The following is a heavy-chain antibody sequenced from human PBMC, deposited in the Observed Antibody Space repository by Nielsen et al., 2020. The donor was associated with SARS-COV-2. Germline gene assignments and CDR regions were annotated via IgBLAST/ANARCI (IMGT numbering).Heavy chain of an antibody. CDR2: IYYSGST. Sequence: SETLSLTCTVSGGSVSSGSYYWSWIRQPPGKGLEWIGYIYYSGSTNYNPSLKSRVTISVDTSKNQFSLKLSSVTAADTAVYYCARARSSSWYVYWGQGTLVTVSS. V-gene: IGHV4-61*01. CDR3: ARARSSSWYVY. CDR1: GGSVSSGSYY. D-gene: IGHD6-13*01. J-gene: IGHJ4*02.